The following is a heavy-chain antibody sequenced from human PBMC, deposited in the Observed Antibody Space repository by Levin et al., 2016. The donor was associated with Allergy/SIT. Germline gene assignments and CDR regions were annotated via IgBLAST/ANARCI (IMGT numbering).Heavy chain of an antibody. D-gene: IGHD3-10*01. CDR3: ARDLITMVRQYYYGMDV. Sequence: WVRQAPGQGLEWMGWINPNSGGTNYAQKFQGRVTMTRDTSISTAYMELSRLRSDDTAVYYCARDLITMVRQYYYGMDVWGQGTTVTVSS. CDR2: INPNSGGT. V-gene: IGHV1-2*02. J-gene: IGHJ6*02.